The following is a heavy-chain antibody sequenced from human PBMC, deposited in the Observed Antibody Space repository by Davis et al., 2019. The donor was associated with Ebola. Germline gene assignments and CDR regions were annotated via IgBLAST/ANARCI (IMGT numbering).Heavy chain of an antibody. J-gene: IGHJ4*02. D-gene: IGHD6-19*01. Sequence: GESLKISCAASGFTFSSYAMHWVRQAPGKGLEWVAVISYDGSNKYYADSVKGRFTISRDNSKNTLYLQTNSLRAEDTAVYYCARGPAYSSGYFDYWRQGTLVTVSS. CDR3: ARGPAYSSGYFDY. V-gene: IGHV3-30*04. CDR2: ISYDGSNK. CDR1: GFTFSSYA.